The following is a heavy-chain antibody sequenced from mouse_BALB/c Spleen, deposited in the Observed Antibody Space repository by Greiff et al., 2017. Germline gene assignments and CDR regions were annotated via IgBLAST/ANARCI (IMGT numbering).Heavy chain of an antibody. D-gene: IGHD1-3*01. J-gene: IGHJ4*01. CDR3: ARDNFLYAMDY. CDR1: GFTFSSSG. V-gene: IGHV5-6-3*01. CDR2: INSNGGST. Sequence: EVQVVESGGGLVQPGGSLKLSCAASGFTFSSSGMSWVRQTPDKRLELVATINSNGGSTYYPDSVKGRFTISRDNAKNTLYLQMSSLKSEDTAMYYCARDNFLYAMDYWGQGTSVTVSS.